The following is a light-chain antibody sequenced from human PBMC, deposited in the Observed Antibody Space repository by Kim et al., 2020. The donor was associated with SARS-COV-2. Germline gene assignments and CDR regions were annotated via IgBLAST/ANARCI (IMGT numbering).Light chain of an antibody. CDR2: GAS. Sequence: EIVMTQSPVTVSVSPGERATLSCRASQSVSSNLDWYQQKPGQALRLLIYGASTRATDIPPRFSGSGSGTEFTLTISSLQSEDFAVYFCQQYNNWPRTFGQGTKVDIK. CDR3: QQYNNWPRT. V-gene: IGKV3-15*01. CDR1: QSVSSN. J-gene: IGKJ1*01.